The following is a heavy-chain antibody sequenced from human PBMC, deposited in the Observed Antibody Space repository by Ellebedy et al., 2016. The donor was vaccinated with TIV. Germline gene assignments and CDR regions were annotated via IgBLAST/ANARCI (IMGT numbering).Heavy chain of an antibody. Sequence: GSLRLSCAVYGGSFSGYYWSWIRQPPGKGLEWIGEINHSGSTNYNPSLKSRVTISVDTSKNQFSLKLSSVTAADTAVYYCAREIRREDYWGQGTLVTVSS. V-gene: IGHV4-34*01. CDR2: INHSGST. CDR3: AREIRREDY. D-gene: IGHD4-17*01. CDR1: GGSFSGYY. J-gene: IGHJ4*02.